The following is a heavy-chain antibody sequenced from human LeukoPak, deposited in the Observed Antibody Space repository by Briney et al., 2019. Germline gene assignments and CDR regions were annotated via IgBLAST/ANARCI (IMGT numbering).Heavy chain of an antibody. V-gene: IGHV4-39*07. CDR1: GGSISSSSYY. CDR3: ASWCYGSGRNYFDY. Sequence: SETLSLTCTASGGSISSSSYYWGWIRQPPGKGLEWIGNIYNSGSTYYNPSLKSRVTMLVDTYKNQFSLKLSSVTAADTAVYFCASWCYGSGRNYFDYWGRGTLVTVSS. J-gene: IGHJ4*02. CDR2: IYNSGST. D-gene: IGHD3-10*01.